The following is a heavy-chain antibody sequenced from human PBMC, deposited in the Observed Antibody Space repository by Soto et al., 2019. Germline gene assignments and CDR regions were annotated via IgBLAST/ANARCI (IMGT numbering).Heavy chain of an antibody. V-gene: IGHV1-2*02. CDR1: GYTFTGYY. CDR2: INPNSGGT. D-gene: IGHD3-10*01. Sequence: ASVKVSCKASGYTFTGYYMHWVRQAPGQGLEWMGWINPNSGGTNYAQKFQGRVTMTRDTSISTAYMELSRLRSDDTAVYYCARDPMYYYGSGSYYYYYGMDVWGQGTTVTVSS. J-gene: IGHJ6*02. CDR3: ARDPMYYYGSGSYYYYYGMDV.